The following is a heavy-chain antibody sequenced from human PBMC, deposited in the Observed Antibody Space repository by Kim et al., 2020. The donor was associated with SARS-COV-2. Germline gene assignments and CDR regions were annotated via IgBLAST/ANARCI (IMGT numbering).Heavy chain of an antibody. V-gene: IGHV3-33*01. CDR2: IWYDGSNK. J-gene: IGHJ4*02. CDR3: ARGLSAAGPLDY. D-gene: IGHD6-13*01. CDR1: GFTFSSYG. Sequence: GGSLRLSCAASGFTFSSYGMHWVRQAPGKGLEWVAVIWYDGSNKYYADSVKGRFTISRDNSKNTLYLQMNSLRAEDTAVYYCARGLSAAGPLDYWGQGTLVTVSS.